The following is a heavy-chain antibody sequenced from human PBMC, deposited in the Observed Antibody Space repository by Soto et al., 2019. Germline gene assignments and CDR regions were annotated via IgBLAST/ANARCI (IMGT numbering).Heavy chain of an antibody. Sequence: TLSLTCTVSGGSISSGGYYWSLIRQHPGKGLEWIGYIYYSGSTYYNPSLKSRVTISVDTSKNQFSLKLSSVTAADTAVYYCARDRYSSGWPKYNWFDPWGQGTLVTVSS. J-gene: IGHJ5*02. D-gene: IGHD6-19*01. CDR2: IYYSGST. V-gene: IGHV4-31*03. CDR3: ARDRYSSGWPKYNWFDP. CDR1: GGSISSGGYY.